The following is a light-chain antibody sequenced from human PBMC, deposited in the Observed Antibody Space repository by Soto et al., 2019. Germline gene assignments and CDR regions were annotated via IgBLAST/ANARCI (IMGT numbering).Light chain of an antibody. CDR1: QSISSW. V-gene: IGKV1-5*01. CDR3: QQYNSYSFWT. Sequence: DMQMTQSPSTLSASVGDRVTITCRASQSISSWLAWYQQKPGKAPKLLIYDASSLESGVPSRFSGSGSGTEFTLTISSLQPDDFATYYCQQYNSYSFWTFGQGTKVDIK. J-gene: IGKJ1*01. CDR2: DAS.